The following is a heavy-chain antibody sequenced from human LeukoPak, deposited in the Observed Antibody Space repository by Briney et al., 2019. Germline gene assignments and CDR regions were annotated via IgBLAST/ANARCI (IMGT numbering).Heavy chain of an antibody. D-gene: IGHD1-26*01. CDR1: GGSISSGHSS. Sequence: KPSQTLSLTCAVSGGSISSGHSSWNWFRQPPGKGLEWIGYIYHSGSTYYNPSLKSRVAISVDKSKNQFSLKLRSVTAVDTALYYCARGGTAFDIWGQGTMVTVSS. V-gene: IGHV4-30-2*01. J-gene: IGHJ3*02. CDR3: ARGGTAFDI. CDR2: IYHSGST.